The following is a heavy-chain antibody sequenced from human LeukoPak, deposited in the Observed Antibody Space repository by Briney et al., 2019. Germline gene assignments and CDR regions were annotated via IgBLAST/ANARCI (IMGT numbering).Heavy chain of an antibody. Sequence: SETLSLTCTVSGGSISSYYWSWIRQPPGKGLEWIGYIYYSGSTNYNPSLKSRVTISVDTSKNQFSLKLSSVTAADTAVYYCARVSGKYSSGWYDYWGQGTLVTVSS. CDR2: IYYSGST. J-gene: IGHJ4*02. D-gene: IGHD6-19*01. V-gene: IGHV4-59*01. CDR1: GGSISSYY. CDR3: ARVSGKYSSGWYDY.